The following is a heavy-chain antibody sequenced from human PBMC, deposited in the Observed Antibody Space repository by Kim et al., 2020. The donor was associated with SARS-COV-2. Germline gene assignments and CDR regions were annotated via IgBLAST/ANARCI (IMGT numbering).Heavy chain of an antibody. CDR2: INHSGST. D-gene: IGHD3-10*01. V-gene: IGHV4-34*01. Sequence: SETLSLTCAVYGGSFSGYYWSWIRQPPGKGLEWIGEINHSGSTNYNPSLKSRVTISVDTSKNQFSLKLSSVTAADTAVYYCARGIASRRTILWFREHPAEKVFDYWGQGTLVTVSS. J-gene: IGHJ4*02. CDR1: GGSFSGYY. CDR3: ARGIASRRTILWFREHPAEKVFDY.